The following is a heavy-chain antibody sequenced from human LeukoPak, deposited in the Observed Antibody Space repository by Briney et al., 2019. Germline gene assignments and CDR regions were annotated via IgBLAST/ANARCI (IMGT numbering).Heavy chain of an antibody. V-gene: IGHV4-34*01. J-gene: IGHJ4*02. Sequence: SETLSLTCAVYGGSFSGYYWSWIRQPPGKGLEWIGEINHSGSTNYNPSLKSRVTISVDTSKNQFSLKLSSVTAADTAVYYRARAHYDSNQYVYYFDYWGQGTLVTVSS. CDR3: ARAHYDSNQYVYYFDY. CDR1: GGSFSGYY. D-gene: IGHD3-22*01. CDR2: INHSGST.